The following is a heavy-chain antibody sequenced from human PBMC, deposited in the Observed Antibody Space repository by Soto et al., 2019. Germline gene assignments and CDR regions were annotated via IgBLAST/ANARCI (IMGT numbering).Heavy chain of an antibody. CDR2: IIPIFGTA. Sequence: SVKVSCKASGGTFSSYAISWVRQAPGQGLEWMGGIIPIFGTANYAQKFQGRVTITADESTSTAYMELSSLRSEDTAVYYCARDVSLESISIFDSWGQGTLVTVSS. J-gene: IGHJ4*02. D-gene: IGHD2-21*01. CDR1: GGTFSSYA. V-gene: IGHV1-69*13. CDR3: ARDVSLESISIFDS.